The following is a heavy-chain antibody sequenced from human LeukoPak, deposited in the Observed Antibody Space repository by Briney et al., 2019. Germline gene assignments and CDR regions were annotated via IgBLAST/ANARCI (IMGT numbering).Heavy chain of an antibody. CDR1: GFTFSSYS. D-gene: IGHD6-19*01. Sequence: GGSLRLSCAASGFTFSSYSMNWVRQAPGKGLEWVSYISSSSTIYYADSVKGRFTISRDNAKNSLYLQMNSLRAEDTAVYYCARGRGWTLKIDYWGQGTLVTVSS. CDR3: ARGRGWTLKIDY. V-gene: IGHV3-48*01. CDR2: ISSSSTI. J-gene: IGHJ4*02.